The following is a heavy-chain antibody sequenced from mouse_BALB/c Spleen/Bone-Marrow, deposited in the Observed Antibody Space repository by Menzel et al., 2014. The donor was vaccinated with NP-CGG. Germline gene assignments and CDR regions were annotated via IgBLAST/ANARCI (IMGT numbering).Heavy chain of an antibody. CDR3: ARHDNDGYYLAY. V-gene: IGHV2-6-1*01. J-gene: IGHJ3*01. Sequence: VKLMESGPGLVAPSQSLSITCTISGFSLTSYGVHWVRQPPGKGLEWLEVIWSDGSTTYNSALKSRLSISKDNSKSQVFLKMNSLQTDDTAMYYCARHDNDGYYLAYWGQGTLVTVSA. CDR2: IWSDGST. D-gene: IGHD2-3*01. CDR1: GFSLTSYG.